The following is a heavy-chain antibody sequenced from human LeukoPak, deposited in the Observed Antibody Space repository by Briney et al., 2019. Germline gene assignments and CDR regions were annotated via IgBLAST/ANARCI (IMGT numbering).Heavy chain of an antibody. CDR1: GFTFSSYG. CDR3: AKPRGTYYYDSSGYFDY. Sequence: GGSLRLSCAASGFTFSSYGMHWVRQAPGKGLEWVAVISYDGSNKYYADSVKGRFTISRDNSKNTLYLQMNSLRAEDTAVYYCAKPRGTYYYDSSGYFDYWGQGTLVTVSS. V-gene: IGHV3-30*18. CDR2: ISYDGSNK. J-gene: IGHJ4*02. D-gene: IGHD3-22*01.